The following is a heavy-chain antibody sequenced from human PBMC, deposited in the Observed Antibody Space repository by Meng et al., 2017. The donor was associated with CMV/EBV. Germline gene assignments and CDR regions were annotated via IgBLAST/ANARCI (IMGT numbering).Heavy chain of an antibody. CDR1: GFTFSDYY. V-gene: IGHV3-11*01. D-gene: IGHD5-18*01. J-gene: IGHJ4*02. CDR3: AGGRGSRTAMVYYLDY. CDR2: ISSSGSTI. Sequence: GESLKISCAASGFTFSDYYMSWIRQAPGKGLEWVSYISSSGSTIYYADSVKGRFTISRDNAKNSLYLQMNSLRAEDTAVYYCAGGRGSRTAMVYYLDYWGQGTLVTVSS.